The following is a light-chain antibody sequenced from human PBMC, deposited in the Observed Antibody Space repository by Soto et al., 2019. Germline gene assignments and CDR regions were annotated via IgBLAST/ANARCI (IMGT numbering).Light chain of an antibody. Sequence: DIVLTQSPGPLSLSPGEGATLSCRASQSVANNYLAWYQQKPGQAPRLLIDGASSRATGVPDRFSGTGSGTDFTLTISRLEPEDFAVFYCQQYGNSPITFGQGTRLEIK. CDR3: QQYGNSPIT. CDR1: QSVANNY. CDR2: GAS. V-gene: IGKV3-20*01. J-gene: IGKJ5*01.